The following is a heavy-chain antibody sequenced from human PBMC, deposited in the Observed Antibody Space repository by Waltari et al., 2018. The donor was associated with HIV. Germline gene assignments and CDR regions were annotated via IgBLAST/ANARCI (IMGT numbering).Heavy chain of an antibody. V-gene: IGHV4-39*01. CDR1: GGSISSSSYY. Sequence: QLQLQESGPGLVKPSETLSLTCTVSGGSISSSSYYWGWIRQPPGKGLEWIGSIYYSGSTYYNPSLKSRVTISVDTSKNQFSLKLSSVTAADTAVYYCARGPTYYDFWDWFDPWGQGTLVTVSS. CDR3: ARGPTYYDFWDWFDP. D-gene: IGHD3-3*01. CDR2: IYYSGST. J-gene: IGHJ5*02.